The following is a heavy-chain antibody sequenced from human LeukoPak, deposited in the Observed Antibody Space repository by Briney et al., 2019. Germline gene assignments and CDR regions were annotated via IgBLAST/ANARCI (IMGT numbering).Heavy chain of an antibody. V-gene: IGHV4-38-2*01. Sequence: TSETLSLTCAVSGYSISTGYYWGWIRQPPGKGLEWIGSIYHSGSTYYNASLKSRVTISLDRSKNHFSLKLNSVTAADTAVYYCATPYSGGYHGLDIWGQGTMVTVSS. CDR3: ATPYSGGYHGLDI. CDR1: GYSISTGYY. CDR2: IYHSGST. J-gene: IGHJ3*02. D-gene: IGHD1-26*01.